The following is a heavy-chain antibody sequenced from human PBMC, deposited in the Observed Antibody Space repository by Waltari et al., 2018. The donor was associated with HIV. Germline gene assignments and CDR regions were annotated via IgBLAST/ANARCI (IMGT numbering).Heavy chain of an antibody. Sequence: QLHLQEPGPRLVKTSETPYLSCEVSGGSLRRSRYSSGLIRQPPVKGLEWIAHIYYSGSAYYKSSLKSRVTISVDTSKNQFSLKLSSVTVADAAVYYGVGAVGWFQSWGHGTLVIVSS. CDR1: GGSLRRSRYS. J-gene: IGHJ5*01. D-gene: IGHD2-15*01. CDR3: VGAVGWFQS. CDR2: IYYSGSA. V-gene: IGHV4-39*07.